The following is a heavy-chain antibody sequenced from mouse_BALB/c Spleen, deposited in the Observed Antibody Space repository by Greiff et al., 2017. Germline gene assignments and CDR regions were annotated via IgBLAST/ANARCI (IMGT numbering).Heavy chain of an antibody. CDR2: ISSGGST. CDR3: ARGQDYSYYCDY. J-gene: IGHJ2*01. Sequence: EVQVVESGGGLVKPGGSLKLSCAASGFTFSSYAMSWVRQTPEKRLEWVASISSGGSTYYPDSVKGRFTISRDNARNILYLQMSSLRSEDTAMYYCARGQDYSYYCDYWGQGTTLTVSS. V-gene: IGHV5-6-5*01. D-gene: IGHD1-1*01. CDR1: GFTFSSYA.